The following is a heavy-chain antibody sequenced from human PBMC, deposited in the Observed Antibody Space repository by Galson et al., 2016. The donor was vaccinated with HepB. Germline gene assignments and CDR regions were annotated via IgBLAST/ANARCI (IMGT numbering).Heavy chain of an antibody. Sequence: SLRLSCAASGFTFSTYAMHWVRQAPGKGLEWVAVLASDGSNEYYADSVKGRFTISRDNSKDTLFLQMNGLRTEDTALYYCARDANDFGGIHVDYWGQGTLVTVSS. J-gene: IGHJ4*02. CDR3: ARDANDFGGIHVDY. CDR1: GFTFSTYA. V-gene: IGHV3-30-3*01. D-gene: IGHD4-23*01. CDR2: LASDGSNE.